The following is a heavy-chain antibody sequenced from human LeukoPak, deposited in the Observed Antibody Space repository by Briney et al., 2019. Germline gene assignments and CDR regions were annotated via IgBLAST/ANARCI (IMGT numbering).Heavy chain of an antibody. D-gene: IGHD3-22*01. CDR1: GFTFSTYT. CDR2: IVENGEST. CDR3: ARGRHYYESSGYYLFMGV. V-gene: IGHV3-23*01. Sequence: GGSLRLSCAASGFTFSTYTMNWVRQAPGKGLEWVSAIVENGESTYYTDSVKGRFTISRGNSKNTLYLQMNSLRAEDTAVYYCARGRHYYESSGYYLFMGVWGKGTTVTISS. J-gene: IGHJ6*03.